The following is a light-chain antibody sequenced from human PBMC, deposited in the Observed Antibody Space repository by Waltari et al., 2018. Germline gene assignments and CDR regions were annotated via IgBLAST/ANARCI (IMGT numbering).Light chain of an antibody. CDR3: SSYTSSSTLWV. CDR1: SSDVGGYNY. J-gene: IGLJ3*02. V-gene: IGLV2-14*03. Sequence: QSALTQPASVSGSPGQSITISCTGTSSDVGGYNYVSWYQQHPGNAPKLMIYDVSNRPSGFSNRFPGSKAGNTASLTISGLQAEDEADYYCSSYTSSSTLWVFGGGTKLTVL. CDR2: DVS.